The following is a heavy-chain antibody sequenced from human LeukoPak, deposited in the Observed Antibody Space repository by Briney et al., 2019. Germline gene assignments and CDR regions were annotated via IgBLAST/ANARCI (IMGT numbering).Heavy chain of an antibody. Sequence: PGRSLRLSCAASGFTSSSYGMHWVRQAPGKGLEWVAVISYDGSNKYYADSVKGRFTISRDNSKNTLYLQMNSLRAEDTAVYYCATTRRMLVVAATPLDYWGQGALVTVSS. CDR2: ISYDGSNK. CDR1: GFTSSSYG. V-gene: IGHV3-30*03. CDR3: ATTRRMLVVAATPLDY. J-gene: IGHJ4*02. D-gene: IGHD2-15*01.